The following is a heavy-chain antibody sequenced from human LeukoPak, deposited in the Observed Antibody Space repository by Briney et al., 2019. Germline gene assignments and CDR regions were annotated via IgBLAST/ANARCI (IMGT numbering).Heavy chain of an antibody. CDR3: ARSQWELLRFDY. CDR2: IYYSGST. D-gene: IGHD1-26*01. J-gene: IGHJ4*02. CDR1: GGSISSYY. Sequence: SETLSLTCTVSGGSISSYYWSWIRQPPGKGLEWIGYIYYSGSTNYNPSLKSRVTILVDTSKNQFSLKLSSVTAADTAVYYCARSQWELLRFDYWGQGTLVTVSS. V-gene: IGHV4-59*01.